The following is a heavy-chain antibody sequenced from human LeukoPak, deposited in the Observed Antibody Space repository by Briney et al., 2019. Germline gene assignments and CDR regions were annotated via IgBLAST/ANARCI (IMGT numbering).Heavy chain of an antibody. CDR3: AKTDIVVRPAPYYFDY. J-gene: IGHJ4*02. CDR2: ISGSGGST. CDR1: GFTFSSYA. Sequence: PGGSLRLSCAASGFTFSSYAMSWVRLAPGNGLEWVSVISGSGGSTYYADSVKGRFTISRDNSKNTLYLQMNSLRAEDTAVYYCAKTDIVVRPAPYYFDYWGQGTLVTVSS. D-gene: IGHD2-2*01. V-gene: IGHV3-23*01.